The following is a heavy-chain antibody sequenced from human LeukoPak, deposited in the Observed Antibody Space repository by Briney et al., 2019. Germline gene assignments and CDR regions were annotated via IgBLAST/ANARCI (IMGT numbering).Heavy chain of an antibody. CDR3: AKVVVPAAIGGAFDI. Sequence: GRSLRLSCAASGFTFDDYAMHWVRQAPGKGLEWVSGISWNSGSIGYADSVKGRFTISRDNAKNSLYLQMNSLRAEDTAVYYCAKVVVPAAIGGAFDIWGQGTMVTVSS. CDR1: GFTFDDYA. V-gene: IGHV3-9*01. J-gene: IGHJ3*02. CDR2: ISWNSGSI. D-gene: IGHD2-2*01.